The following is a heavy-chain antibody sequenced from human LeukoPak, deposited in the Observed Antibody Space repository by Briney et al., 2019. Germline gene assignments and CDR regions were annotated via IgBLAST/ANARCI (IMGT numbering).Heavy chain of an antibody. D-gene: IGHD3-10*01. CDR2: ISAYT. CDR1: GYTFTSYG. CDR3: ARGGSGSRGPFDY. Sequence: ASVQVSCKASGYTFTSYGISWVRQAPGQGLEWMGRISAYTNYAQKLQGRVTMTTDTSTSTAYMELRSLRSDDTAVYYCARGGSGSRGPFDYWGQGTLVTVSS. V-gene: IGHV1-18*04. J-gene: IGHJ4*02.